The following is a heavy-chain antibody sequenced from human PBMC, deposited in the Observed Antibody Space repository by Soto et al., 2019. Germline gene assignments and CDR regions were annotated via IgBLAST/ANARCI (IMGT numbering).Heavy chain of an antibody. D-gene: IGHD1-1*01. CDR3: ARENRPPAGTNYYYCYGMDV. Sequence: EVQLVESGGGLVQPGGSLRLSCAASGFTFNTYNMNWVRQAPGKGLEWVSYISSSSSLMYYADSVKGRFTISRDNAKNSLSLQMNSLRAEDTAVYFCARENRPPAGTNYYYCYGMDVWGQGTTVTVSS. V-gene: IGHV3-48*01. CDR2: ISSSSSLM. J-gene: IGHJ6*02. CDR1: GFTFNTYN.